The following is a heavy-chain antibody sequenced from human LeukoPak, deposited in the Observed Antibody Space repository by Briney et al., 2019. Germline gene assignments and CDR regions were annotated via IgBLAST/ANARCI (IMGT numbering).Heavy chain of an antibody. V-gene: IGHV1-18*01. Sequence: ASVKVSCKASGYTFINYGINWVRQAPGQGLEWMGWISAYNGNTNYAQSLQGRVTMTTDTSTSTVYMEMRSLTSDDTAVYYCARDLDQYNGRFGGFGHDFWGQETLVTVSS. CDR1: GYTFINYG. D-gene: IGHD3-10*01. J-gene: IGHJ4*02. CDR3: ARDLDQYNGRFGGFGHDF. CDR2: ISAYNGNT.